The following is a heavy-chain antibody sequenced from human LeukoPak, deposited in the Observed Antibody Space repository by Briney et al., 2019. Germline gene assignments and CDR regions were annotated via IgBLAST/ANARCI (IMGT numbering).Heavy chain of an antibody. CDR1: GYSFTSYW. CDR2: IYPGDSDT. D-gene: IGHD2-2*01. V-gene: IGHV5-51*01. Sequence: GESLKISCKGSGYSFTSYWIGWVRQMPGKGLEWMGIIYPGDSDTRYSPSFQGQVTISADKSISTAYLQWSSLKASDTAMYYCARRPPSGGYCSSTSCYEPPIDYWGQGTLVTVSS. CDR3: ARRPPSGGYCSSTSCYEPPIDY. J-gene: IGHJ4*02.